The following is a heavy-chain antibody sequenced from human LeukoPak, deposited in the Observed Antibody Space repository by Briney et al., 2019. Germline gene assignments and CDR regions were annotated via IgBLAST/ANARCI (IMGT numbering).Heavy chain of an antibody. CDR1: GGSFSSYA. CDR2: IIPILDIP. D-gene: IGHD2-15*01. CDR3: ARGGGGPDGWFDP. Sequence: SVKVSCKASGGSFSSYAISWVRQAPGQGLEWMGRIIPILDIPNYAQKFQGRVTMTRNTSISTAYMELSSLRSEDTAVYYCARGGGGPDGWFDPWGQGTLVTVSS. V-gene: IGHV1-69*04. J-gene: IGHJ5*02.